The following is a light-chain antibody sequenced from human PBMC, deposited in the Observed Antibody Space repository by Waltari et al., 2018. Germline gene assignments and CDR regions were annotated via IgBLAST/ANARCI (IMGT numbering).Light chain of an antibody. CDR2: AAS. Sequence: DILMTQSPSSVSASLGDRVTITCRASQDVRSWLAWYQQKPGKAPNLLIYAASSLQSGVPSRFSGSGSGTHFTLTISSLQPEDVAVYYCQQYYSTPLTFGGGTKVEIK. CDR1: QDVRSW. J-gene: IGKJ4*01. CDR3: QQYYSTPLT. V-gene: IGKV1-12*01.